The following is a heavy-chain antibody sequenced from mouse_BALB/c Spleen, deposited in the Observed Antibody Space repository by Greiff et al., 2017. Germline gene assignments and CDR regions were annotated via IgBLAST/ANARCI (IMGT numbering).Heavy chain of an antibody. Sequence: VQLQQSGPELVKPGASVKISCKASGYTFTDYNMHWVKQSHGKSLEWIGYIYPYNGGTGYNQKFKSKATLTVDNSSSTAYMELRSLTSEDSAVYYCARSYYGSSYLYYFDYWGQGTTLTVSS. V-gene: IGHV1S29*02. CDR2: IYPYNGGT. D-gene: IGHD1-1*01. CDR3: ARSYYGSSYLYYFDY. J-gene: IGHJ2*01. CDR1: GYTFTDYN.